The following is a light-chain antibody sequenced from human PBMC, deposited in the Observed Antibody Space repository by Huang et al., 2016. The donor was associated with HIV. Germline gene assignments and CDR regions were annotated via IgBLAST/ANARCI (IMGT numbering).Light chain of an antibody. J-gene: IGKJ2*01. V-gene: IGKV1-33*01. CDR1: QNISNS. Sequence: DIQMTQSPSSLSASVRDRVIITCRASQNISNSLNWYHQKPGNAPKHLIFDASSLNSGVPSRFSGSGSGTYFTFTISGLQPEDSATYYCQQYDDLPYTFGQGTTLEIK. CDR2: DAS. CDR3: QQYDDLPYT.